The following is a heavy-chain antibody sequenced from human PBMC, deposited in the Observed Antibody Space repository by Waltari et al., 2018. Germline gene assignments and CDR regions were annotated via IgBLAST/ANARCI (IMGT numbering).Heavy chain of an antibody. V-gene: IGHV4-4*02. CDR3: ARARYFGLLFAWFDP. D-gene: IGHD2-21*02. J-gene: IGHJ5*02. CDR1: GESLSSSAC. CDR2: ISHSGAS. Sequence: QVHLQESGPGLVKFSETLSLTCTVPGESLSSSACWTWVRQSPGKGLEWIGEISHSGASDYHPSLKGRVTISADRSRNQFSLNLNSVTAADTAVYYCARARYFGLLFAWFDPWGQGTLVTVSS.